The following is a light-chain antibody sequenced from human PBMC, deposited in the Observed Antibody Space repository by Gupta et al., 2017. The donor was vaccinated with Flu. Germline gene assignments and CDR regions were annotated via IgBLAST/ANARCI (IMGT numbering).Light chain of an antibody. CDR1: TLSPQY. V-gene: IGLV3-25*03. J-gene: IGLJ2*01. Sequence: SYELTQPPSVSVSPGHTATITCSGNTLSPQYTYWYQQKPGQAPVLVIFKDTERTSGIPERFSGSNSGTTVTLTISGVQAEDEAAYYCQSADNSGTYVVFGGGTKLTV. CDR3: QSADNSGTYVV. CDR2: KDT.